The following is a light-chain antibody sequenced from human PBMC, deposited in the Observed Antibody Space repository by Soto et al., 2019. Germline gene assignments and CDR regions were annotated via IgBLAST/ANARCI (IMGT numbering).Light chain of an antibody. CDR2: DVS. Sequence: QSALTQPASVSGSPGQSITISCTGTSSDVGGYNYVSWYQQHPGKAPKLMIYDVSNRPLGVSNRFSGSKSGNTASLTISGLQAEDEADYYCSSYTSSSTLGFGTGTKLTVL. J-gene: IGLJ1*01. V-gene: IGLV2-14*01. CDR1: SSDVGGYNY. CDR3: SSYTSSSTLG.